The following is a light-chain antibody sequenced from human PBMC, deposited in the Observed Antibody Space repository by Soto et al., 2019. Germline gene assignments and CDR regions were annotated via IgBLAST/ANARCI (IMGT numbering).Light chain of an antibody. CDR3: HQYGTSPYT. V-gene: IGKV3-20*01. CDR1: QSVSSSF. Sequence: EIVLTQSPGTLSLSPGERATLSCRASQSVSSSFLAWYQQKPGQAPRLLIYGASSRATGIPDRFSGSGSGTDFTLTISRLEPEDFAVYYCHQYGTSPYTFGQGTTLEI. J-gene: IGKJ2*01. CDR2: GAS.